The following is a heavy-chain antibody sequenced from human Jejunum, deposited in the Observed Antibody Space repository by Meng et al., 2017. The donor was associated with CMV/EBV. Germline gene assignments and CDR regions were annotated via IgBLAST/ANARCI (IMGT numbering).Heavy chain of an antibody. CDR3: ARDNDGSSHYSQFDY. D-gene: IGHD3-22*01. CDR1: GFPLNSYG. Sequence: SGFPLNSYGIHWVRQFPGKGLEWVAVLWYDGSRKYFTDSVQGRFSISRDDSKNTVYLQMNSLRAEDTAVYYCARDNDGSSHYSQFDYWGQGTLVTVSS. J-gene: IGHJ4*02. V-gene: IGHV3-33*01. CDR2: LWYDGSRK.